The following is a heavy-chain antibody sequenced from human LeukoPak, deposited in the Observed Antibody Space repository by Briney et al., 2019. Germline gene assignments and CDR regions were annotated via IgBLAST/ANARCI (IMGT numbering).Heavy chain of an antibody. CDR1: GFTFSTYA. J-gene: IGHJ4*02. Sequence: PGRSLRLSCAASGFTFSTYAMHWVRQAPGKGLEWVAVISYDGSNKYYADSVKGRFTISRDNSKNTLYLQMNSLRAEDTAVYYCARSRRRELLRTYFDYWGQGTLATVSS. CDR2: ISYDGSNK. V-gene: IGHV3-30*04. CDR3: ARSRRRELLRTYFDY. D-gene: IGHD1-26*01.